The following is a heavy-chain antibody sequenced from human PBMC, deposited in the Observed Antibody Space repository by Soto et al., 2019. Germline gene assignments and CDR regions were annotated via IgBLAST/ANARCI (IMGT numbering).Heavy chain of an antibody. CDR2: INPNSGGT. Sequence: ASVKVSCKAAGYSFTGDYMHWVRQAPGQGLEWMAWINPNSGGTNYAQKFQGWVTVTRDTSISTAYMELSRLRSDDTAVYYCARGQSGVGASGFDPWGQGTLVTVSS. CDR1: GYSFTGDY. D-gene: IGHD1-26*01. CDR3: ARGQSGVGASGFDP. V-gene: IGHV1-2*04. J-gene: IGHJ5*02.